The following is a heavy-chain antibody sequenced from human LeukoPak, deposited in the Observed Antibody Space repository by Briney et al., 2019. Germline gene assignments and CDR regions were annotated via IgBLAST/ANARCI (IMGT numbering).Heavy chain of an antibody. D-gene: IGHD3-10*01. CDR3: ARDRITMVRGVIFYYYYYMDV. J-gene: IGHJ6*03. CDR2: ISSSSSYI. CDR1: GFTFSSYS. Sequence: GGSLRLSCAASGFTFSSYSMNWVRQAPGKGLEWVSSISSSSSYIYYADSVKGRFTISRDNAKNSLYLQMNSLRAEDTAVYYCARDRITMVRGVIFYYYYYMDVWGKGTTVTVSS. V-gene: IGHV3-21*01.